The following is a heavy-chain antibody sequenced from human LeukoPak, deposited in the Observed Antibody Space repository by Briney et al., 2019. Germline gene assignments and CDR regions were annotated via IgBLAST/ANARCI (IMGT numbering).Heavy chain of an antibody. Sequence: GGSLRLSCAASGFTFSNAWMSWVRQAPGKGLEWVGCIKSKTDSRTTDHDAAVKGRFIISRDDSKNTLYLQMNSLKTDDTAVYYCTTGYEGSDYWGQGTLVTVSS. J-gene: IGHJ4*02. V-gene: IGHV3-15*01. D-gene: IGHD3-10*01. CDR1: GFTFSNAW. CDR2: IKSKTDSRTT. CDR3: TTGYEGSDY.